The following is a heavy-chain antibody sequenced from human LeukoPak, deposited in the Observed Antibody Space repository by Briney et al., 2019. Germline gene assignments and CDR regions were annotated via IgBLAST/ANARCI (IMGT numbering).Heavy chain of an antibody. CDR2: IKQDGSEK. D-gene: IGHD3-3*01. CDR1: GFIFSSYW. CDR3: ARDRVTIFGVVINDY. V-gene: IGHV3-7*01. J-gene: IGHJ4*02. Sequence: GGPLRLSCAASGFIFSSYWMSWVRQAPGKGLEWVANIKQDGSEKYYVDSVKGRFTISRDNAKNSLYLQMNSLRAEDTAVYYCARDRVTIFGVVINDYWGQGTLVTVSS.